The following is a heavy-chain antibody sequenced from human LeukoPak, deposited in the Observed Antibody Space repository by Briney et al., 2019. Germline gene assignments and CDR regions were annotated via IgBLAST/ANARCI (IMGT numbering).Heavy chain of an antibody. CDR2: ITWNSDSK. CDR1: GFTFGDYD. J-gene: IGHJ4*02. Sequence: GGSLRLSCAASGFTFGDYDMHWVRQAPGKGLEWVSGITWNSDSKAYADSVKGRFTISRDNAKNSLYLQMNSLRAEDTAVYYCARVSGSYQDYWGQGTLVTVSS. CDR3: ARVSGSYQDY. V-gene: IGHV3-9*01. D-gene: IGHD1-26*01.